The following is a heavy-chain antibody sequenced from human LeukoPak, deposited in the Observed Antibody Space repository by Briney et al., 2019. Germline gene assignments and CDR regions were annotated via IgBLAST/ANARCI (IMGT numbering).Heavy chain of an antibody. Sequence: SETLSLTCAVYGGSFSGYYWSRIRQPPGKGLEWIGSIYYSGSTYYNPSLKSRVTISVDTSKNQFSLKLSSVTAADTAVYYCARPTQLYSGYFNYWGQGTLVTVSS. CDR3: ARPTQLYSGYFNY. V-gene: IGHV4-34*01. J-gene: IGHJ4*02. CDR2: IYYSGST. CDR1: GGSFSGYY. D-gene: IGHD1-26*01.